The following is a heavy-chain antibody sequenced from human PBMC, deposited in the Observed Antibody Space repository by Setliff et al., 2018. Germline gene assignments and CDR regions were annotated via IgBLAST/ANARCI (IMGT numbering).Heavy chain of an antibody. J-gene: IGHJ6*02. CDR3: ARLSWDGLRYHGLDV. CDR2: VSFFGAS. Sequence: PSETLSLTCSVSDVSISDTTYYWAWVRQPPGKGLEWIGTVSFFGASYSNPSLRSRLTISLDKSGNRFSLKLRSVTAADTAVYSCARLSWDGLRYHGLDVWGQGTTVTVSS. V-gene: IGHV4-39*07. CDR1: DVSISDTTYY. D-gene: IGHD3-10*01.